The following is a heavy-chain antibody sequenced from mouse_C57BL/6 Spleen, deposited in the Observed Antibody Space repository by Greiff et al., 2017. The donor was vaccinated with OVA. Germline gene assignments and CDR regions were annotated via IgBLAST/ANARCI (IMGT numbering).Heavy chain of an antibody. J-gene: IGHJ4*01. CDR2: ILPGSGST. CDR1: GYTFSGYW. D-gene: IGHD2-5*01. V-gene: IGHV1-9*01. CDR3: ARYSNYDTGAMDY. Sequence: LMEPGASVKLSCKATGYTFSGYWIAWVKQRPGHGLEWIGEILPGSGSTNYNERFKGKATFTADTSSNTAYMQLSSLTTEDSAIYYGARYSNYDTGAMDYWGQETSVTVSS.